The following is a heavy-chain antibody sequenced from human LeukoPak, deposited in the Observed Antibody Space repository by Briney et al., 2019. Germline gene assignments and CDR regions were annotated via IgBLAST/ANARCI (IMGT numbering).Heavy chain of an antibody. J-gene: IGHJ5*02. V-gene: IGHV3-33*01. CDR1: GFTFSNHG. CDR2: IWYDGSNK. Sequence: GGSLRLSCAASGFTFSNHGMHWVRQAPGKGLECVALIWYDGSNKEYAESVKGRFTISRDNSKNTLYLQMNSLRDEDTAVYYCARDQGTSTTAPKRKGRFDPWGQGTLVTVSS. CDR3: ARDQGTSTTAPKRKGRFDP. D-gene: IGHD1-1*01.